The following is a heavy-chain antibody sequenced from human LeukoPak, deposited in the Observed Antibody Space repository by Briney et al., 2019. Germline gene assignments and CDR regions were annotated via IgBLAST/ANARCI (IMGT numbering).Heavy chain of an antibody. CDR3: AREVYYDTSGFYSYFDH. CDR1: GDSISSGRYY. J-gene: IGHJ4*02. D-gene: IGHD3-22*01. CDR2: IYTSGST. V-gene: IGHV4-61*02. Sequence: SKTLSLTCTVSGDSISSGRYYWSWIRQPAGKGLEWIGRIYTSGSTNYNPSLKSRVTISVDTSKNQFSLKLSSVTAADTAVYYCAREVYYDTSGFYSYFDHWGQGTLVSVSS.